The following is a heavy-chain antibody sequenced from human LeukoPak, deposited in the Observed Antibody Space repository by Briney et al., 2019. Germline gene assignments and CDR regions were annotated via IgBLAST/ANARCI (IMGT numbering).Heavy chain of an antibody. CDR2: IYYSGNT. CDR1: GGSISSSNYY. D-gene: IGHD6-19*01. J-gene: IGHJ4*02. Sequence: PSETLSLTCTVSGGSISSSNYYWGWIRQPPGKGLEWIGTIYYSGNTYYNPSLKSRVSISVDTSKNQFSLTLSSVTAADTAVYYCARQAVAGNGFDYWGQGTLVTVS. CDR3: ARQAVAGNGFDY. V-gene: IGHV4-39*01.